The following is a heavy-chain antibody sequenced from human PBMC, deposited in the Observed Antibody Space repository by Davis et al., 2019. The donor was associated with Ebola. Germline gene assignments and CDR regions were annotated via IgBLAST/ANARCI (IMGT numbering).Heavy chain of an antibody. CDR2: IYPGDSDT. CDR1: GYSFTSYW. D-gene: IGHD3-3*01. CDR3: ASRLHNYDFWSGNEADAFDI. Sequence: GESLKISCNGSGYSFTSYWIGWVRQMPGKGLEWMGIIYPGDSDTRYSPSFQGQVTISADKSISTAYLQWSSLKASDTAMYYCASRLHNYDFWSGNEADAFDIWGQGTMVTVSS. V-gene: IGHV5-51*01. J-gene: IGHJ3*02.